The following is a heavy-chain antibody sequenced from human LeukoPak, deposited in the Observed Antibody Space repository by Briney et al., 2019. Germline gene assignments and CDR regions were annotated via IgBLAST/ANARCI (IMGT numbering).Heavy chain of an antibody. CDR1: GFTFSNYW. V-gene: IGHV3-30*18. D-gene: IGHD4-17*01. Sequence: GGSLRLSCVFSGFTFSNYWMSWVRQAPGKGLEWVAVISYDGSNKYYADSVKGRFTISRDNSKNTLYLQMNSLRAEDTAVYYCAKAFYGDYALFDYWGQGTLVTVSS. CDR3: AKAFYGDYALFDY. CDR2: ISYDGSNK. J-gene: IGHJ4*02.